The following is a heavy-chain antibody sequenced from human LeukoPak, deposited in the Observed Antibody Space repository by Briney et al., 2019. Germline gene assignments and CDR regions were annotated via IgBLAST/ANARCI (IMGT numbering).Heavy chain of an antibody. CDR2: IRYDGSNK. Sequence: GGSLRLSCAASGFTFSSYWMSWVRQAPGKGLEWVAFIRYDGSNKYYADSVKGRFTISRDNSKNTLYLQMNSLRAEDTAVYYCAKDLVATIGDYYYYMDVWGKGTTVTISS. J-gene: IGHJ6*03. CDR1: GFTFSSYW. V-gene: IGHV3-30*02. CDR3: AKDLVATIGDYYYYMDV. D-gene: IGHD5-12*01.